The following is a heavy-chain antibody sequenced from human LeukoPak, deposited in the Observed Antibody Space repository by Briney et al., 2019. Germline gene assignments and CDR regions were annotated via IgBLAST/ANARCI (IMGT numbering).Heavy chain of an antibody. J-gene: IGHJ3*02. Sequence: NPGGSLRLSCAASGFTFSDYYMSWIRQAPGKGLEWVSYISSSGSTIYYADSVKGRFTISRDNAKNSLYLQMNSLRAEDTAVYYCARVSSAAMVTRDAFDIWGQGTMVTVSS. D-gene: IGHD5-18*01. CDR1: GFTFSDYY. CDR3: ARVSSAAMVTRDAFDI. V-gene: IGHV3-11*04. CDR2: ISSSGSTI.